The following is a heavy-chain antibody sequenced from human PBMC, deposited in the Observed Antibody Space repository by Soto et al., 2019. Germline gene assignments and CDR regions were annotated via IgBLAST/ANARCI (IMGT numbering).Heavy chain of an antibody. CDR2: IIPIFGTA. CDR3: ARDLNYDSSGYDAFDI. V-gene: IGHV1-69*13. Sequence: SVKVSCKASGGTFSSYAISWVRQAPGQGLEWMGGIIPIFGTANYAQKFQGRVTITADESTSTAYMELSSLRSEDTAVFYCARDLNYDSSGYDAFDIWGQGTMVTVSS. J-gene: IGHJ3*02. CDR1: GGTFSSYA. D-gene: IGHD3-22*01.